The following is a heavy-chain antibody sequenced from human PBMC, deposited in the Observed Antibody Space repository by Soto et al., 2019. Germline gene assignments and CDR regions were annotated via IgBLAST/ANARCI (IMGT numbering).Heavy chain of an antibody. CDR3: AQFDFWSGYSDY. D-gene: IGHD3-3*01. CDR2: ISGNDGST. V-gene: IGHV3-23*01. Sequence: GGSLRPSCSASGFTFSTFAMGWVRQAPGKGLERVSVISGNDGSTNYADSVKGRFTISRDNSKNTLYLQMNSLRAEDTAVYYCAQFDFWSGYSDYWGQGTLVTVSS. J-gene: IGHJ4*02. CDR1: GFTFSTFA.